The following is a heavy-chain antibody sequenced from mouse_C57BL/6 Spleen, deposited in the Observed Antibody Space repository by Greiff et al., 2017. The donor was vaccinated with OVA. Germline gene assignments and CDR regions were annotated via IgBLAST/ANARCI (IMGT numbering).Heavy chain of an antibody. J-gene: IGHJ1*03. CDR2: ISDGGSYT. V-gene: IGHV5-4*01. Sequence: EVMLVESGGGLVKPGGSLKLSCAASGFTFSSYAMSWVRQTPEKRLEWVATISDGGSYTYYPDNVKGRFTISRDNAKNNLYLQMSHLKSEDTAMYYCARDGGYDGYPRWDFDVWGTGTTVTVSS. CDR3: ARDGGYDGYPRWDFDV. CDR1: GFTFSSYA. D-gene: IGHD2-3*01.